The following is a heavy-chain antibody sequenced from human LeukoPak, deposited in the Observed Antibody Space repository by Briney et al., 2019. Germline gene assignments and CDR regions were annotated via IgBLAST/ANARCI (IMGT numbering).Heavy chain of an antibody. V-gene: IGHV4-38-2*02. CDR1: GYSISSGYY. J-gene: IGHJ4*02. CDR2: TYHSGST. Sequence: PSETLSLTCTVSGYSISSGYYWGWIRQRPGKGLEWIGRTYHSGSTYYNPSLKSRVTISVDTSKNQFSLKLSSVTAADTAVYYCARDGGEYYYDSSAHPGYWGQGTLVTISS. CDR3: ARDGGEYYYDSSAHPGY. D-gene: IGHD3-22*01.